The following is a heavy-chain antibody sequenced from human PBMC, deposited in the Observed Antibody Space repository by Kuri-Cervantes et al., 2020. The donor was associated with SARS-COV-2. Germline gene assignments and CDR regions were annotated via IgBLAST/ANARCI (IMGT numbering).Heavy chain of an antibody. CDR1: GFTFSDYY. D-gene: IGHD5-24*01. J-gene: IGHJ4*02. CDR3: ARPEMVRGVDY. Sequence: GESLKISCAASGFTFSDYYMSWIRQAPGKGLEWVSYISSSGSTIYYADSVKGQFTISRDNAKNPLYLQMNSLRAEDTAVYYCARPEMVRGVDYWGQGTLVTVSS. CDR2: ISSSGSTI. V-gene: IGHV3-11*01.